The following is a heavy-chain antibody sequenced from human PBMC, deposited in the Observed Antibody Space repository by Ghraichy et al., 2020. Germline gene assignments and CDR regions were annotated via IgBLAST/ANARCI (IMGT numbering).Heavy chain of an antibody. V-gene: IGHV3-21*01. CDR1: GFTFSSYS. J-gene: IGHJ5*02. Sequence: GGSLRLSCAASGFTFSSYSMNWVRQAPGKGLEWVSSISSSSSYIYYADSVKGRFTISRDNAKNSLYLQMNSLRAEDTAVYYCARDRRSYGDYGPGTNWFDPWGQGTLVTVSS. D-gene: IGHD4-17*01. CDR3: ARDRRSYGDYGPGTNWFDP. CDR2: ISSSSSYI.